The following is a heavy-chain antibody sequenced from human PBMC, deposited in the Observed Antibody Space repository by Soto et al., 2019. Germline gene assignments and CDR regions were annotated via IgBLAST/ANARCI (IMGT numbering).Heavy chain of an antibody. CDR3: AKVWRRLSSQYYFDY. CDR1: GFTFSSYA. D-gene: IGHD3-3*01. CDR2: ISGSGGST. V-gene: IGHV3-23*01. Sequence: PGGSLRLSCAASGFTFSSYAMSWVRQAPGKGLEWVSAISGSGGSTYYADSVKGRFTISRDNSKNTLYLQMNSLRAEDTAVYYCAKVWRRLSSQYYFDYWGQGTLVTVSS. J-gene: IGHJ4*02.